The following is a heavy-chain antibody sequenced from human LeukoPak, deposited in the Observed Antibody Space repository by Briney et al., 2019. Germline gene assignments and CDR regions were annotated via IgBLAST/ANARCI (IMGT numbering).Heavy chain of an antibody. J-gene: IGHJ4*02. V-gene: IGHV1-18*01. CDR2: ISAYNGNT. CDR1: GYTFTSYG. D-gene: IGHD6-13*01. Sequence: AAVKVSCKASGYTFTSYGISLVRQAPGQGIEWMGWISAYNGNTNYAHKNQGRVTMTTDTSTSTDDMEVRSLRSDETAVYCCARGGSSVDYWGQGTLVTVSS. CDR3: ARGGSSVDY.